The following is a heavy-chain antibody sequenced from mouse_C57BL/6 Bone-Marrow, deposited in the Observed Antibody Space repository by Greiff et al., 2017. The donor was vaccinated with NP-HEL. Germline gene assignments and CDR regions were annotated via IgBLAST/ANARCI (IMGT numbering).Heavy chain of an antibody. V-gene: IGHV14-4*01. CDR3: TFYLEYYFDY. CDR1: GFNIKDDY. CDR2: IDPENGDT. D-gene: IGHD1-1*01. Sequence: VQLKESGAELVRPGASVKLSCTASGFNIKDDYMHWVKQRPEQGLEWIGWIDPENGDTEYASKFQGKATITADTSSNTAYLQLSSLTSEDTAVYYCTFYLEYYFDYWGQGTTLTVSS. J-gene: IGHJ2*01.